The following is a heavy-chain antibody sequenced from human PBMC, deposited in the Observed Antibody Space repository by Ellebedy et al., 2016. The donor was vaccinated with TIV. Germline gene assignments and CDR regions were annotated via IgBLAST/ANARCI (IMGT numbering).Heavy chain of an antibody. D-gene: IGHD1-26*01. CDR3: AKDRGSGSYLYYYGMDV. CDR1: GFTFDDYA. Sequence: SLKISXAASGFTFDDYAMHWVRQAPGKGLEWVSGISWNSGSIGYADSVKGRFTISRDNAKNSLYLQMNNLRAEYTALYYCAKDRGSGSYLYYYGMDVWGQGTTVTVSS. V-gene: IGHV3-9*01. J-gene: IGHJ6*02. CDR2: ISWNSGSI.